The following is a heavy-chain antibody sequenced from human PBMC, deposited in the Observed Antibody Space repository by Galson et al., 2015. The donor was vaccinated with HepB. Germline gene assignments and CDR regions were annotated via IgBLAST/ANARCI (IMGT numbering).Heavy chain of an antibody. D-gene: IGHD2/OR15-2a*01. CDR2: IIPILGLA. V-gene: IGHV1-69*10. CDR1: GGTFSTYI. Sequence: SVKVSCKASGGTFSTYIINWVRQAPGQGLEWMGGIIPILGLANYAQNFQGRVTISADKSTSTAYMELSSLRSEDTAVYYCAREVKDIVIVAGAPKGDYYSYYMDVWGKGTTVTVSS. CDR3: AREVKDIVIVAGAPKGDYYSYYMDV. J-gene: IGHJ6*03.